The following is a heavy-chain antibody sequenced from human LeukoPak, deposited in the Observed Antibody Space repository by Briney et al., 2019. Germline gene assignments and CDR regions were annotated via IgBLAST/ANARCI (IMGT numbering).Heavy chain of an antibody. CDR3: ARGSFYCSSTSCYLLDY. D-gene: IGHD2-2*01. V-gene: IGHV1-8*01. CDR2: MNPNSGNT. Sequence: ASVKVSCKASGHTFTSYDINWVRQATGQGLEWMGWMNPNSGNTGYAQKFQGRVTMTRNTSISTAYMELSSLRSEDTAVYYCARGSFYCSSTSCYLLDYWGQGTLVTVSS. CDR1: GHTFTSYD. J-gene: IGHJ4*02.